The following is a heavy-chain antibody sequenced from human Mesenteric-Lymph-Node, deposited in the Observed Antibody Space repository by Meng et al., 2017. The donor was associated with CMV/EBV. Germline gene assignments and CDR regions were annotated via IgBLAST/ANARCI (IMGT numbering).Heavy chain of an antibody. V-gene: IGHV4-61*01. CDR3: ARDVRSTRYFDY. CDR1: GGSVSSDNYY. D-gene: IGHD2-2*01. J-gene: IGHJ4*02. Sequence: TVSGGSVSSDNYYWTWIRQPPGKGPEWIGYVYYSGSTHYNPSLESRVTISVDTSKNQFSLKLTSVTAADTAVYYCARDVRSTRYFDYWGPGTLVTVSS. CDR2: VYYSGST.